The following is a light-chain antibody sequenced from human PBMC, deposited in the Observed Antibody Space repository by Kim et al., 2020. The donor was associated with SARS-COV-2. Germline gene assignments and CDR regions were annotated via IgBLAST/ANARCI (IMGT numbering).Light chain of an antibody. V-gene: IGKV1-5*03. CDR2: KAS. CDR1: QDINKW. J-gene: IGKJ4*01. Sequence: ASVGDRVVITCRASQDINKWLAWYQHRPGKAPKLLISKASSLDGGVPLRFVGNGSGTEFTLTIDSLQPDDFATYFCQQFHRYPLTFGAGTKVDIK. CDR3: QQFHRYPLT.